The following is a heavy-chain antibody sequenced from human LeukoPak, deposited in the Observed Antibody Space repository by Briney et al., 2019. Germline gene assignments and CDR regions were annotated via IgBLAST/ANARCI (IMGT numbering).Heavy chain of an antibody. V-gene: IGHV4-59*01. CDR2: LYYSGST. CDR1: GNSFSSSY. J-gene: IGHJ3*02. Sequence: PSETLSLTCTVSGNSFSSSYWSWIRQPPGKGLEWIGYLYYSGSTNYNPALKSRVTISVDRSKNQISMKLTTVTAADTAVYYCAREGDFWSGSTEAFDIWGQGTLVTVSS. D-gene: IGHD3-3*01. CDR3: AREGDFWSGSTEAFDI.